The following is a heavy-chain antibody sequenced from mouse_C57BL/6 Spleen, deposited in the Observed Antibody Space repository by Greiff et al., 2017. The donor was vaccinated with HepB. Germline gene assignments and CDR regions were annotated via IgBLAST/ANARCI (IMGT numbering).Heavy chain of an antibody. J-gene: IGHJ3*01. V-gene: IGHV1-36*01. CDR2: VYPYNGGT. Sequence: EVQLQQSGPVLVKPGPSVKISCKASGFTFTDYYMHWVKQSHGKSLEWIGLVYPYNGGTSYNQKFKGKATLTVDTSSSTAYMELNSLTSEDSAVYYCAREGASTMVTAGPFAYWGQGTLVTVSA. D-gene: IGHD2-2*01. CDR1: GFTFTDYY. CDR3: AREGASTMVTAGPFAY.